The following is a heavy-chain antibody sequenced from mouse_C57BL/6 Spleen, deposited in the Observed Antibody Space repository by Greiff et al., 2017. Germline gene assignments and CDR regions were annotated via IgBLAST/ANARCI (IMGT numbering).Heavy chain of an antibody. CDR3: ARSTTVVARYFDV. CDR1: GYTFTSYT. V-gene: IGHV1-4*01. CDR2: INPSSGYT. J-gene: IGHJ1*03. D-gene: IGHD1-1*01. Sequence: VKLMESGAELARPGASVKMSCKASGYTFTSYTMHWVKQRPGQGLEWIGYINPSSGYTKYNQKFKDKATLTADKSSSTAYMQLSSLTSEDSAVYYCARSTTVVARYFDVWGTGTTVPSPQ.